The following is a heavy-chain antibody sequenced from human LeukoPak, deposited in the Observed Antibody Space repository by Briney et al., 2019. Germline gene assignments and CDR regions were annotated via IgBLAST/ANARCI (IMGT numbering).Heavy chain of an antibody. CDR2: IYHSGST. D-gene: IGHD5-12*01. V-gene: IGHV4-38-2*02. CDR1: GYSISSGYY. Sequence: SETLSLTCTVSGYSISSGYYWGWIRQPPGKGLEWIGSIYHSGSTYYNPSLKSRVTISVDTSKNQFSLKLSSVTAADTAVYYCARHSAIVATISPYYYYYYMDVWGKGTTVTISS. CDR3: ARHSAIVATISPYYYYYYMDV. J-gene: IGHJ6*03.